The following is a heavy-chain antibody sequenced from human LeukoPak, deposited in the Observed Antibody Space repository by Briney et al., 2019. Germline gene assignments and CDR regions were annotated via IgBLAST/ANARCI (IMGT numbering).Heavy chain of an antibody. CDR1: GGSISGTNW. CDR2: ISLAGQT. CDR3: SRESGPFCPFGY. V-gene: IGHV4-4*02. Sequence: SGTLSLACGVSGGSISGTNWWSWVRQPPGQGLEWIGEISLAGQTNYNPSLNGRVTMSLDKSSNQLSLHLTSVTAADTATYFCSRESGPFCPFGYWGQGTLVIVSS. D-gene: IGHD1-26*01. J-gene: IGHJ4*02.